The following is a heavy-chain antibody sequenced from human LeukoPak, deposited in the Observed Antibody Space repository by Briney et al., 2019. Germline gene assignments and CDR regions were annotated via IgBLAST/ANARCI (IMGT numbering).Heavy chain of an antibody. CDR1: GFTFSSYA. J-gene: IGHJ4*02. CDR2: ISGSGGST. V-gene: IGHV3-23*01. Sequence: GGSLKLSCAASGFTFSSYAMSWVRQAPGKGLEWVSAISGSGGSTYYADSVKGRFTISRDNSKNTLYLQMNSLRVEDTAVYYCAKKGGSGSYYPFDYWGQGTLVTVSS. CDR3: AKKGGSGSYYPFDY. D-gene: IGHD3-10*01.